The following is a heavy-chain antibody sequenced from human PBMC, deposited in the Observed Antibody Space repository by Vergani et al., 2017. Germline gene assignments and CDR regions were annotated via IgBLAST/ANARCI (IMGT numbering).Heavy chain of an antibody. CDR3: ASDTHSGQRADR. V-gene: IGHV4-59*01. D-gene: IGHD6-19*01. J-gene: IGHJ5*02. CDR2: FHYNENT. Sequence: VQLLESGGGLVQPGGSLKLTCAASEFTFSNYAMNWVHQAPGKGLGWIGSFHYNENTNYNPSLKTRVTISVDTSKNQFSLTLTSVTAADTAVYYCASDTHSGQRADRWGQGILVTVTS. CDR1: EFTFSNYA.